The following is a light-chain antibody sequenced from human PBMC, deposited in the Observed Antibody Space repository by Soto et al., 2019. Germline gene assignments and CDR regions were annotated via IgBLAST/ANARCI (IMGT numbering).Light chain of an antibody. CDR1: QSVDSSV. CDR3: QQYVSSVT. V-gene: IGKV3-20*01. CDR2: GAS. J-gene: IGKJ1*01. Sequence: EIVLTQSPGFLSLSPGERATLSCRASQSVDSSVFAWYQQKPGQAPRLLIYGASKRATGIPDRFSGSGSGTDFTLTISRLEPEDFAVYYCQQYVSSVTFGQGTKVEI.